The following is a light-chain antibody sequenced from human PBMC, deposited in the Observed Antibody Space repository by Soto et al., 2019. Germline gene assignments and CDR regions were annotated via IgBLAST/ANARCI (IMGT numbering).Light chain of an antibody. V-gene: IGLV2-23*01. J-gene: IGLJ1*01. CDR3: CSYAGSSTYV. CDR2: EGS. CDR1: SSDVGRYNI. Sequence: QSVLTQPASVSGSPGQSITISCTGTSSDVGRYNIVSWYQQHPGKAPKLMIYEGSKRPSGVSNRFSGSKPGNTASLTISGPQAEDEADYYCCSYAGSSTYVFGTGTKVTVL.